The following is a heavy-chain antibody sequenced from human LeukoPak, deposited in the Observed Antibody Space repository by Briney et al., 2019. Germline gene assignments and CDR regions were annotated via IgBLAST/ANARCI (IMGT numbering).Heavy chain of an antibody. CDR3: ARQIARGYGINFYYMDV. V-gene: IGHV4-39*01. CDR1: GDSINSYTYSSINSTTYY. J-gene: IGHJ6*03. D-gene: IGHD3-10*01. CDR2: IYYGGNT. Sequence: PSETLSLTCTLSGDSINSYTYSSINSTTYYWGWIRQAPGKGLEWIGNIYYGGNTYYNPSLKNRLTISVDTSKNQFSLRLSPVTATDTAVYYCARQIARGYGINFYYMDVWGKGPRSPSP.